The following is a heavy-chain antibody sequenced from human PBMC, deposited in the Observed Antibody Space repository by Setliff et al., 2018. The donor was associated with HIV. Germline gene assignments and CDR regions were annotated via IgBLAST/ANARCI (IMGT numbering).Heavy chain of an antibody. CDR3: ARRSGWSLDY. CDR1: SGSISVYY. D-gene: IGHD6-19*01. CDR2: VSYSGST. Sequence: SETLSLTCSVPSGSISVYYWSWVRQPPGRGLEWIGYVSYSGSTSYNPTLNSRVTMSVDTSRDQFSLKLSSVTAADTAVYYCARRSGWSLDYWGQGTLVTVSS. V-gene: IGHV4-59*01. J-gene: IGHJ4*02.